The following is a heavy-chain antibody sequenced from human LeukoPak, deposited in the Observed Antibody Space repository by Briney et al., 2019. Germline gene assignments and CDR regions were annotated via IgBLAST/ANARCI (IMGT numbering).Heavy chain of an antibody. Sequence: GGSLRLSCAASGFTFSSYGMHWVRQAPGEGLEWVAFIRYDGSNKYYADSVRGRFTISRDNSKNTLYLQMNSLRAEDTAVYYCARSYYYDSSHTVDYWGQGTLATVSS. CDR2: IRYDGSNK. D-gene: IGHD3-22*01. V-gene: IGHV3-30*02. CDR3: ARSYYYDSSHTVDY. CDR1: GFTFSSYG. J-gene: IGHJ4*02.